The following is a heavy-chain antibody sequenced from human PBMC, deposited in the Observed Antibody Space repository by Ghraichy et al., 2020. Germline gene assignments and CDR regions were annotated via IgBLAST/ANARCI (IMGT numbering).Heavy chain of an antibody. CDR1: GIGFTSSA. CDR3: ARGADHAFDL. D-gene: IGHD1-14*01. J-gene: IGHJ4*02. V-gene: IGHV3-30*02. CDR2: LSKLEGNTK. Sequence: GGSLRLSCAASGIGFTSSAMHWVRQVPGKGLEWVAFLSKLEGNTKNSVESVKGRFTISRDNSKNRVFLQMDSLRVEDTAVYYCARGADHAFDLWGQGTLVTVSS.